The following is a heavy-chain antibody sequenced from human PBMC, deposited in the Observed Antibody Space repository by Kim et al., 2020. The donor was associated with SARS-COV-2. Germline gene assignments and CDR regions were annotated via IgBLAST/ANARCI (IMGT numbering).Heavy chain of an antibody. V-gene: IGHV3-30*18. CDR1: GFTFNSYG. D-gene: IGHD3-9*01. Sequence: GGSLRLSCAASGFTFNSYGMHWVRQAPGKGLEWVAVISYDGSNKYYADSVKGRFTISRDNSKNTLYLQMNSLRAEDTAVYYCAKDGAPLRYFDWLLRGLVDYWGQGTLFTVSS. J-gene: IGHJ4*02. CDR3: AKDGAPLRYFDWLLRGLVDY. CDR2: ISYDGSNK.